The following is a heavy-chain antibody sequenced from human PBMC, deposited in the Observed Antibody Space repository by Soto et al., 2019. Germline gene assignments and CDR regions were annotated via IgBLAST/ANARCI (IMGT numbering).Heavy chain of an antibody. CDR3: ARDSGSQGYYYYGMDV. CDR2: IWYDGSNK. J-gene: IGHJ6*02. Sequence: GGSLRLSCAASGFTFSSYGMHWVRQAPGKGLEWVAVIWYDGSNKYYADSVKGRFTISRDNSKNTLYPQMNSLRAEDTAVYYCARDSGSQGYYYYGMDVWGQGPTVTVSS. V-gene: IGHV3-33*01. D-gene: IGHD1-26*01. CDR1: GFTFSSYG.